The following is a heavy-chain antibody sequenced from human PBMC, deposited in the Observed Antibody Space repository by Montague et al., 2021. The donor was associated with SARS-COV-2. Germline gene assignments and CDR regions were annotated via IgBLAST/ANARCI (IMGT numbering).Heavy chain of an antibody. CDR2: IYYSGST. CDR3: AIKPRNYYDSESYWSLGDY. J-gene: IGHJ4*01. CDR1: GGSISSSTYY. D-gene: IGHD3-10*01. V-gene: IGHV4-39*01. Sequence: SETLSLTCTVSGGSISSSTYYWGWIRQPPGKGLEWIGSIYYSGSTYYXPSLKSRVTISVDTSKKQLSLKLSSVTAADTAVYYCAIKPRNYYDSESYWSLGDYWGQGTLVTVSS.